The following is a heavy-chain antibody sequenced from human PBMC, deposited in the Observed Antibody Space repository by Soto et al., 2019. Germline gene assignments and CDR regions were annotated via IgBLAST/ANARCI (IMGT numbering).Heavy chain of an antibody. Sequence: QVQLVESGGGVVQPGRSLRLSCAASGFTFSSYGMHWVRQAPGKGLEWVAVISYDGSNKYYADSVKGRFTISRDNSKNTLYLQMNSLRAEDTAVYYCAKMVTKDSRSWYPTPDAFDIWGQGTMVTVSS. CDR2: ISYDGSNK. J-gene: IGHJ3*02. V-gene: IGHV3-30*18. D-gene: IGHD6-13*01. CDR3: AKMVTKDSRSWYPTPDAFDI. CDR1: GFTFSSYG.